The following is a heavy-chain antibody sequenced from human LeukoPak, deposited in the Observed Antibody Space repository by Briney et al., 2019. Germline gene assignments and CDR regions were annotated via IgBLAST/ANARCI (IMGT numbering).Heavy chain of an antibody. CDR1: GFTFSRYT. CDR2: IYSGGST. J-gene: IGHJ4*02. D-gene: IGHD6-13*01. Sequence: PGGSLRLSCAASGFTFSRYTMNWVRQAPGKGLEWVSVIYSGGSTYYADSVKGRFTISRDNSKNTLYLQMNSLRAEDTAVYYCARVSSFNFDYWGQGTLVTVSS. CDR3: ARVSSFNFDY. V-gene: IGHV3-66*02.